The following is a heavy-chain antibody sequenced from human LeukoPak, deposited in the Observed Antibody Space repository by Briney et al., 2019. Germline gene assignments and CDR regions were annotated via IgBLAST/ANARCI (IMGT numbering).Heavy chain of an antibody. CDR3: ARGGRYCSGGSCYSMDV. J-gene: IGHJ6*03. Sequence: GGSLRLSCAASGFTFSSYSMNWVRQAPGKGLEWVSSISSSSSYIYYADSVKGRFTISRDNAKNSLYLQMNSLRAEDTAVYYCARGGRYCSGGSCYSMDVWGQGTTVTVSS. D-gene: IGHD2-15*01. CDR2: ISSSSSYI. V-gene: IGHV3-21*01. CDR1: GFTFSSYS.